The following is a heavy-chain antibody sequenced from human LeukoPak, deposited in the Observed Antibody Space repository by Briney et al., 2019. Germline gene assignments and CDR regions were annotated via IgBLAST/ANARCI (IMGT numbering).Heavy chain of an antibody. J-gene: IGHJ4*02. V-gene: IGHV3-30*03. CDR3: ARISSSWDFDY. CDR2: ISYGGSNK. Sequence: GGSLRLSCAASGFTFSSYWMSWVRQAPGKGLEWVAVISYGGSNKYYADSVKGRFTISRDNSKNTLYLQMNSLRAEDTAVYYCARISSSWDFDYWGQGTLVTVSS. CDR1: GFTFSSYW. D-gene: IGHD6-13*01.